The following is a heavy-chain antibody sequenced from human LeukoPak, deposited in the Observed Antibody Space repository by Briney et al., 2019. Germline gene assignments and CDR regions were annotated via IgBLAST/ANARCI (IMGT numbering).Heavy chain of an antibody. CDR3: ARHDYDSSGYSGYAFDI. D-gene: IGHD3-22*01. CDR2: INHSGST. Sequence: SETLSLTCAVYGGSFSGYYWSWIRQPPGKGLEWIGEINHSGSTNYNPSLKSRVTISVDTSKNQFSLKLSSVTAADTAVYYRARHDYDSSGYSGYAFDIWGQGTMVTVSS. CDR1: GGSFSGYY. V-gene: IGHV4-34*01. J-gene: IGHJ3*02.